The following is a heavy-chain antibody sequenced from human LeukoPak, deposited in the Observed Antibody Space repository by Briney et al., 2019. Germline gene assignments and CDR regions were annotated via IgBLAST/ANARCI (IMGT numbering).Heavy chain of an antibody. CDR2: IYSTGGK. D-gene: IGHD6-19*01. CDR3: ARGSDGWFAFDY. V-gene: IGHV3-66*01. J-gene: IGHJ4*02. CDR1: GFTFSSYS. Sequence: PGGSLRLHCAASGFTFSSYSMNWVRQAPGKGLEWVSIIYSTGGKYYADSVKGRVTISRDNSKHTLYLQMNSLRAEDTAVYYCARGSDGWFAFDYWGQGILVTVSS.